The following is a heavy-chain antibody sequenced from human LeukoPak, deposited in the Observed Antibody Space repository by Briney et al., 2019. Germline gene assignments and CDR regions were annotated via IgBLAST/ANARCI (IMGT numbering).Heavy chain of an antibody. CDR2: ISYDGSNK. V-gene: IGHV3-30-3*02. CDR1: GFTFSSYA. D-gene: IGHD1-14*01. J-gene: IGHJ5*02. Sequence: HPGGSLRLSCAASGFTFSSYAMHWVRQAPGKGLEWVAVISYDGSNKYYADSVKGRFTISRDNSKNTLYLQMNSLRAEDTAVYYCAKHGSSWYNRFDPWGQGTLVTVSS. CDR3: AKHGSSWYNRFDP.